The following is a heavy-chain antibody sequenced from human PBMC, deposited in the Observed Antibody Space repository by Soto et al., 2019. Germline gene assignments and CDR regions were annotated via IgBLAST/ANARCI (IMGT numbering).Heavy chain of an antibody. CDR3: AQHDWFDP. V-gene: IGHV3-66*01. CDR1: GFTVSSHY. Sequence: EVQLVESGGGLVQPGGSLRLSCAVSGFTVSSHYMSWVRQAPGKGLEWVSVIYSGGSTYYADSVKGRFTISRDNSNNTLYLQMNSLRAEDSAVYYCAQHDWFDPWGQGTLVTVSS. J-gene: IGHJ5*02. CDR2: IYSGGST. D-gene: IGHD1-1*01.